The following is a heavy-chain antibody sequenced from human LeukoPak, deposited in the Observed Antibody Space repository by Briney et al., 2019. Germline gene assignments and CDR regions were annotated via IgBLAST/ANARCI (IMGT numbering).Heavy chain of an antibody. CDR2: VYPGDSDT. CDR3: ARPTYGGSYWIRDAFDI. CDR1: GCRFTSYC. Sequence: GASLKISFKGSGCRFTSYCNGRGRQRPGKGLEWMGIVYPGDSDTRYSPSFQGQVTISADKSISTAYLQWSGLKASDTAMYCCARPTYGGSYWIRDAFDIWGQGTMVTVSS. J-gene: IGHJ3*02. V-gene: IGHV5-51*01. D-gene: IGHD1-26*01.